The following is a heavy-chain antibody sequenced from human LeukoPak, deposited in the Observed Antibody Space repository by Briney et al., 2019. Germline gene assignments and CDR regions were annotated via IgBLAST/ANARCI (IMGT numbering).Heavy chain of an antibody. J-gene: IGHJ3*02. CDR3: ARWGETSALRVHAFDI. D-gene: IGHD3-10*01. CDR1: GDSISNYY. CDR2: GHYSGST. V-gene: IGHV4-59*01. Sequence: NPPETLSLTCTVSGDSISNYYWNWIRQPPGKGLEWIGYGHYSGSTNYNPSLKSRVTLSVDTYKNQFSLKLTSVTAADTAVYYCARWGETSALRVHAFDIWGQGTMVTVSS.